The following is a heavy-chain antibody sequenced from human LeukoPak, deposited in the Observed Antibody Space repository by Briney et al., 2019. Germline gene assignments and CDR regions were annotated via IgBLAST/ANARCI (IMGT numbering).Heavy chain of an antibody. CDR3: ARDPHRSGSGLNDL. CDR1: GYTFTSYG. J-gene: IGHJ1*01. Sequence: ASVKVSCKASGYTFTSYGISWVRQAPGQGLEWMGWISAYNGNTNYAQKLQGRVTMTTDTSTSTAYMELRSLRSDDTAVYYCARDPHRSGSGLNDLWGQGTLVTVSS. D-gene: IGHD3-22*01. CDR2: ISAYNGNT. V-gene: IGHV1-18*01.